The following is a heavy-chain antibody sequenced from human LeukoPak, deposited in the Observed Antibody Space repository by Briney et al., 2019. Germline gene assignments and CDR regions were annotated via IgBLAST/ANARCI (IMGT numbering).Heavy chain of an antibody. V-gene: IGHV3-23*01. CDR2: ISGSGGST. J-gene: IGHJ4*02. D-gene: IGHD4-23*01. CDR3: APQRTRPMTTVVKGELDYFDY. Sequence: PGGSLRLSCAASGFTFSSYAMSWVRQASGKGLEWVSAISGSGGSTYYADSVKGRFTISRDNSKNTLYLQMNSLRAEDTAVYYCAPQRTRPMTTVVKGELDYFDYWGQGTLVTVSS. CDR1: GFTFSSYA.